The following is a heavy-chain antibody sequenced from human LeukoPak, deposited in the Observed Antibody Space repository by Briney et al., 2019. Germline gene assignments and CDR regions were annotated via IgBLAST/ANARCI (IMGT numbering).Heavy chain of an antibody. Sequence: GGSLRLSCAASAFTFSDYYMHWIRQAPGKGLEWVSYISSIGSTIYYADSVKGRFTVSRDNAKNSLYLQMNSLRAEDTAVYYCASGLRGVVRGPSGYWGQGTLVTVSS. CDR2: ISSIGSTI. J-gene: IGHJ4*02. CDR1: AFTFSDYY. CDR3: ASGLRGVVRGPSGY. D-gene: IGHD3-10*01. V-gene: IGHV3-11*01.